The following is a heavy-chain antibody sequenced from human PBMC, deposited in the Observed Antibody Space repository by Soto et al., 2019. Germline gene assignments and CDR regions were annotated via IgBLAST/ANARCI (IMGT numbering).Heavy chain of an antibody. CDR1: GGTLSNYG. CDR2: IIPVFGTA. Sequence: QVQLVQSGAEVKKPGSSVRVFCKASGGTLSNYGISWVRQAPGQGLEWMGGIIPVFGTANYAQKFQGRVTITADETKSTXXMDVTSLRSEDTAVYYCSRGDATKIVVTTYYAMDVWGQGTTVSVSS. V-gene: IGHV1-69*12. D-gene: IGHD4-17*01. CDR3: SRGDATKIVVTTYYAMDV. J-gene: IGHJ6*02.